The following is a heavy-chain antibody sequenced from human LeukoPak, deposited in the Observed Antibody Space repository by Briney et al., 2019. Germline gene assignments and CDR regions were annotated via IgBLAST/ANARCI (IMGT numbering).Heavy chain of an antibody. CDR2: ISGSGANT. J-gene: IGHJ4*02. Sequence: GGSLRLSCAASGFTFSTYAMSWVRQAPGKGLEWVSTISGSGANTYYADSVRGRFTISRDNSKNTLYLQMNSLRAEDTAVYYCAKPTRIASIVVVTAPFDYWGQGALVTVSS. D-gene: IGHD2-21*02. CDR3: AKPTRIASIVVVTAPFDY. CDR1: GFTFSTYA. V-gene: IGHV3-23*01.